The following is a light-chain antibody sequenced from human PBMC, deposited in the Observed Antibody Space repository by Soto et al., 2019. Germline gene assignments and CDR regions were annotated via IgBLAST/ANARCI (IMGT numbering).Light chain of an antibody. CDR2: GAS. CDR3: QQYNNWPIT. CDR1: QSVSSY. V-gene: IGKV3-15*01. Sequence: EIVMTQSPSTLSVSPGERATLSCRASQSVSSYLAWYQQKPGQAPMLLIYGASPRATGIPARFSGSGSGTEFTLTISSLRSEDFAVYYCQQYNNWPITFGQGTRLEIK. J-gene: IGKJ5*01.